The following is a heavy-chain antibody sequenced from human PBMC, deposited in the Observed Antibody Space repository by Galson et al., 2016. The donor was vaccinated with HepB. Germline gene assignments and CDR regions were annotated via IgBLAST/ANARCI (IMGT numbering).Heavy chain of an antibody. CDR3: ARGHYGSGTYYNVYFDS. Sequence: SLRLSCAASGLIFKNYWMAWVRQAPGQGLEWVAIINQDGSEKYSVDSLKGRFTISRDNAKNSLYLQMNSLRADDTAVYYCARGHYGSGTYYNVYFDSWGQGTLVTVSS. V-gene: IGHV3-7*01. CDR2: INQDGSEK. D-gene: IGHD3-10*01. CDR1: GLIFKNYW. J-gene: IGHJ4*02.